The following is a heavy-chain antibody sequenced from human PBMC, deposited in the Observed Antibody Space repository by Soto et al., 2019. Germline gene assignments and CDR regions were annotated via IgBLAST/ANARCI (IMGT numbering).Heavy chain of an antibody. CDR1: GVTFSSYS. J-gene: IGHJ6*02. V-gene: IGHV3-48*01. CDR3: ARNGYSSGWYNPAYYGMDV. CDR2: ISSSSSTI. D-gene: IGHD6-19*01. Sequence: GGSLRLSGAASGVTFSSYSMNWVRQAPGKGLEWVSYISSSSSTIYYADSVKGRFTISRDNAKNSLYLQMNSLRAEDTAVYYCARNGYSSGWYNPAYYGMDVWGQGTTVTVSS.